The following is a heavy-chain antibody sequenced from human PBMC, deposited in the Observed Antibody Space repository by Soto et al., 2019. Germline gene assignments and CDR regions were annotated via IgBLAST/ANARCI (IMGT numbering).Heavy chain of an antibody. J-gene: IGHJ6*02. V-gene: IGHV3-64D*06. D-gene: IGHD3-3*01. Sequence: GWSLRLSCSSSVFTFISFAMHWVRQAPDKGLHYVSAISNHGGSTYYADSVKGRFTMSRDNSKSTLFLQMSSLSPEDTGVYYCVKSFASSIRGFSYYYGWDVWGQGTTVTVAS. CDR3: VKSFASSIRGFSYYYGWDV. CDR2: ISNHGGST. CDR1: VFTFISFA.